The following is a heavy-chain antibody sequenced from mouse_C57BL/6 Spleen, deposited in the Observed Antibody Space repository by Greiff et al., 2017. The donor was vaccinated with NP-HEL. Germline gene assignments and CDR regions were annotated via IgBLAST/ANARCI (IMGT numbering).Heavy chain of an antibody. V-gene: IGHV1-69*01. CDR2: IDPSDSST. J-gene: IGHJ1*03. Sequence: VQLQQSGAELVMPGASVKLSCQASGYTFTSYWMHWVTQRPGQGLEWIGEIDPSDSSTNYNHKFKGKSTLTVDKSSSTAYMQLSSLTSDDFAVYDCARSGDGNYGYFDVWGTGTTVTVSS. CDR3: ARSGDGNYGYFDV. D-gene: IGHD2-1*01. CDR1: GYTFTSYW.